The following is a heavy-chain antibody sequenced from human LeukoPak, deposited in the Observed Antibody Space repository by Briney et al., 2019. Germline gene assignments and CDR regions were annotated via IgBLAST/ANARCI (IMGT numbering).Heavy chain of an antibody. J-gene: IGHJ4*02. D-gene: IGHD5-18*01. Sequence: SETLSLTCTVSGGSISSYYWSWTRQPAGKGLEWIGRIYTSGSTNYNPSLKSRVTMSVDTSKNQFSLKLSSVTAADTAVYYCARPPGGGSLWGTPPLYFDSGGKETLVTVP. CDR2: IYTSGST. V-gene: IGHV4-4*07. CDR1: GGSISSYY. CDR3: ARPPGGGSLWGTPPLYFDS.